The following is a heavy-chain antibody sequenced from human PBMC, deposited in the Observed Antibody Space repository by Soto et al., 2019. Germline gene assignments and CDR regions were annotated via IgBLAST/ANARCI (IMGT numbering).Heavy chain of an antibody. J-gene: IGHJ4*02. D-gene: IGHD3-10*01. CDR2: ISSSGSTI. V-gene: IGHV3-11*01. Sequence: GGSLRLSCAASGFTFSYYYMSWIRQAPGKGLEWVSYISSSGSTIYYADSVKGRFTISRDNAKNSLYLQMNSLRAEDTAVYYCAVSYGSGTWEVYWGQGTLVTVSS. CDR3: AVSYGSGTWEVY. CDR1: GFTFSYYY.